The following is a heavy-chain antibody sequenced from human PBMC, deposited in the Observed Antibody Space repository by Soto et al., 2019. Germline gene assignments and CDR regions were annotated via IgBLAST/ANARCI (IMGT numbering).Heavy chain of an antibody. V-gene: IGHV3-74*01. CDR3: ARRDQIAYYYGMDV. CDR2: INSDGSTT. D-gene: IGHD2-21*01. Sequence: PGGSLRLSCAASGFTFNYYWMNWVRQAPGKGLVWVSRINSDGSTTGYVDSVKGRFTISRDNAKNTLYLQMNSLRAEDTAVYYCARRDQIAYYYGMDVWGQGTTVTV. CDR1: GFTFNYYW. J-gene: IGHJ6*02.